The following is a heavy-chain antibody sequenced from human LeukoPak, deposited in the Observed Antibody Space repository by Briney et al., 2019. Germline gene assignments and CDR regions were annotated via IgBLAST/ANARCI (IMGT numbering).Heavy chain of an antibody. CDR2: ISGSGGNT. Sequence: GGSLRLSCAASGFTFSSYAMSWVRQAPGKGLEWVSGISGSGGNTYYADSVRGRFTISRDNSKNTLYLQMNSLTAEDTALYYCAKGGCSSTTCYLANPWGQGTLVTVSS. CDR1: GFTFSSYA. V-gene: IGHV3-23*01. CDR3: AKGGCSSTTCYLANP. D-gene: IGHD2-2*01. J-gene: IGHJ5*02.